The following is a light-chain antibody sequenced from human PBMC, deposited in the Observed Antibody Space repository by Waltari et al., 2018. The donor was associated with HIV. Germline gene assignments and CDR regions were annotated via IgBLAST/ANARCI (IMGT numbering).Light chain of an antibody. Sequence: SVLPQPPPLSGATGKRVTISCTVSRSNIRAGVDVHRYQQLPGTAPKLLIYDNSHRPSGVPARFSGSKSGTSASLAITGLQTEDEAEYYCQSYDSSLSGHVLFGGGTILTVL. CDR1: RSNIRAGVD. CDR2: DNS. CDR3: QSYDSSLSGHVL. V-gene: IGLV1-40*01. J-gene: IGLJ2*01.